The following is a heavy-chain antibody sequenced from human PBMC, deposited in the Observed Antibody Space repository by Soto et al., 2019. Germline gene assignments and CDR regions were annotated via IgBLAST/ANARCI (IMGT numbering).Heavy chain of an antibody. CDR2: ISSSGYT. D-gene: IGHD4-4*01. J-gene: IGHJ4*02. Sequence: PGGSLRLSCATSGFSFSNYAMSWVRQAPGRGLEWVAGISSSGYTYYVDSLKGRFTISRDNSKNSLYLQMNSLRAEDTAVYYCAKDLIDYSNSCFDYWGQGPLFTVSS. V-gene: IGHV3-23*01. CDR1: GFSFSNYA. CDR3: AKDLIDYSNSCFDY.